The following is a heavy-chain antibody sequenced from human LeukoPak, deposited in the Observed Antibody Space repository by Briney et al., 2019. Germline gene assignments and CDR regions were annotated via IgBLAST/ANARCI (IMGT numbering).Heavy chain of an antibody. J-gene: IGHJ4*02. CDR2: ISSSGSTI. CDR1: GFTFSDYY. CDR3: ATTPERGSFYFDY. Sequence: GGSLRLSCAASGFTFSDYYMSWIRQAPGKGLEWVSYISSSGSTIYYADSVKGRFTISRDNAKNSLYLQMNSLRAEDTAVYYCATTPERGSFYFDYWGQGTLVTVSS. D-gene: IGHD1-26*01. V-gene: IGHV3-11*04.